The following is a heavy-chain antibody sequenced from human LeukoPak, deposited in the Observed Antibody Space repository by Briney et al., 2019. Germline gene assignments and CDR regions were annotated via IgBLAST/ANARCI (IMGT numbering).Heavy chain of an antibody. CDR3: ARSREVYDAFDI. V-gene: IGHV1-8*03. J-gene: IGHJ3*02. CDR1: GYTFTSYD. CDR2: MNPNSGNT. Sequence: EASVKVSCKASGYTFTSYDINWVRQATGQGLEWMGWMNPNSGNTGYAQKFQGRVTITRNTSISTAYMELSSLRSEDTAVYYCARSREVYDAFDIWGQGTMVTVSS. D-gene: IGHD6-6*01.